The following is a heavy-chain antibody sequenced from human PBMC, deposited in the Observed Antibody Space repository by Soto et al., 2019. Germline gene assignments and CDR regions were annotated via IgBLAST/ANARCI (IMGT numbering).Heavy chain of an antibody. CDR2: MNPNSGNT. D-gene: IGHD2-8*01. CDR3: SRQRVYCTNDVCSDAFDI. Sequence: QVRLVQSGAEVKKPGASVKVSCKASGYTFTSYDINWVRQATGPGLEWMGWMNPNSGNTGYAQKFQGRVNITRNTSISTAYIEQSSLKSEVTAVDYGSRQRVYCTNDVCSDAFDIWGRETMVTASS. J-gene: IGHJ3*02. CDR1: GYTFTSYD. V-gene: IGHV1-8*01.